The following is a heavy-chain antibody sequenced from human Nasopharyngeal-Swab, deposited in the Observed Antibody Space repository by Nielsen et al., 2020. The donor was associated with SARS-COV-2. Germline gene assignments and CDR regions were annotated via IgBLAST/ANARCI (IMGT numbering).Heavy chain of an antibody. V-gene: IGHV3-15*01. CDR2: IKSKTDGGTT. CDR3: TTDQWFRELGGAY. J-gene: IGHJ4*02. Sequence: VRQAPGKGLEWVGRIKSKTDGGTTDHAAPVKGRFTISRDDSKNTLYLQMNSLKTEDTAVYYCTTDQWFRELGGAYWGQGTLVTVSS. D-gene: IGHD3-10*01.